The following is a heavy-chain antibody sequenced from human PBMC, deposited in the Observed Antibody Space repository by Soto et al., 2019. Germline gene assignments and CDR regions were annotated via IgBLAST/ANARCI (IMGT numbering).Heavy chain of an antibody. V-gene: IGHV3-15*07. J-gene: IGHJ5*02. CDR1: GFTFSNAW. D-gene: IGHD3-3*01. Sequence: EVQLVESGGGLVKPGGSLRLSCAASGFTFSNAWMNWVRQAPGKGLEWVGRIKSKTDGGTTDYAAPVKGRFTISRDDSKNTLYLQMNSLKTEDTAVXYWKXTALPXLXXLLLYLWGXGTLVTVSS. CDR3: KXTALPXLXXLLLYL. CDR2: IKSKTDGGTT.